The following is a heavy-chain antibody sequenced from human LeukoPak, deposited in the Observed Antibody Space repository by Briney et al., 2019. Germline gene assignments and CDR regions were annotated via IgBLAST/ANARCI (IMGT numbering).Heavy chain of an antibody. CDR1: GFTVSSNY. Sequence: GGSLRLSCAASGFTVSSNYMSWVRQAPGKGLEWVSVIYSGGSTYYADSVKGRFSISRDNSKNTLYLQVNGLRTEDTAVYYCAKDRLLNCRGDCYIFDYWGQGTVVTVSS. J-gene: IGHJ4*02. CDR3: AKDRLLNCRGDCYIFDY. V-gene: IGHV3-53*01. D-gene: IGHD2-21*02. CDR2: IYSGGST.